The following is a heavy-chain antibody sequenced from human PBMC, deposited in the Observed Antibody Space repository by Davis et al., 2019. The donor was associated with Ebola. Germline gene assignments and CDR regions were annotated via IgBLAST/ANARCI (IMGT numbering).Heavy chain of an antibody. CDR1: GYTFTAYF. D-gene: IGHD2-15*01. V-gene: IGHV1-2*02. CDR3: ARAVPATQNLDY. CDR2: INPNTGGT. Sequence: AASVKVSCKASGYTFTAYFMHWVRRAPGQGLAWMGWINPNTGGTNSAQKLQGRVTMTRATSMTTAYLELNSLRSDDTAVYYCARAVPATQNLDYWGQGTLVTVSS. J-gene: IGHJ4*02.